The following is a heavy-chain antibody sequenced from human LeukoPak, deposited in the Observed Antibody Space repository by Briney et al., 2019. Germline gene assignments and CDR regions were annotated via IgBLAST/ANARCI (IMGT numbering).Heavy chain of an antibody. Sequence: GGSLRLSCAASGFSFNSYDMHWVRHVRGKGLEWVGAIGTGGDTYYADSVKRRFTISRENAKKSLYLQMDCLRAGDTAVYYCARDRGYDFWSGSFDLWGRGTLVTVSS. CDR3: ARDRGYDFWSGSFDL. D-gene: IGHD3-3*01. CDR2: IGTGGDT. J-gene: IGHJ2*01. V-gene: IGHV3-13*01. CDR1: GFSFNSYD.